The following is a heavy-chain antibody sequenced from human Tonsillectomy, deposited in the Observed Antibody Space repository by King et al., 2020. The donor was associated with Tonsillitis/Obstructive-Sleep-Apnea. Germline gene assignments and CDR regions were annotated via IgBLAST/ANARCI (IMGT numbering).Heavy chain of an antibody. CDR3: ANRGSSGYYYEYYFEY. V-gene: IGHV3-23*04. Sequence: VQLVESGGGLVQPGGSLRLSCAASGFTFSSYAMNWVRQAPGRGLEWVSAISGNGGSTYYADSVKGRFTISRENSKNTLYLQMNSLRAEDTAVYYCANRGSSGYYYEYYFEYWGQGTLVTVSS. J-gene: IGHJ4*02. D-gene: IGHD3-22*01. CDR1: GFTFSSYA. CDR2: ISGNGGST.